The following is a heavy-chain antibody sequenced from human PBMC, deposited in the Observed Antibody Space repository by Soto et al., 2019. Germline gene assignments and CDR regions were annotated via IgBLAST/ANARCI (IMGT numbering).Heavy chain of an antibody. Sequence: QVQLVQSGAEVKKPRASVRVSCKASGYTFTTFSIHWVRQAPGQGLEWMGWINAGNGNTKYSQKFQGRVTITRDTSASTAYMELSSLRSEDTAIYYCARSLVTTFSDYFDPWGQGTLVTVSS. J-gene: IGHJ5*02. D-gene: IGHD3-16*01. V-gene: IGHV1-3*01. CDR3: ARSLVTTFSDYFDP. CDR1: GYTFTTFS. CDR2: INAGNGNT.